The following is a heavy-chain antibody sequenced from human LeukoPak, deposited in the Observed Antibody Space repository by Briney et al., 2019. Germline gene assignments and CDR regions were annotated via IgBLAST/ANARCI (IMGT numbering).Heavy chain of an antibody. J-gene: IGHJ6*02. Sequence: ASVKVSCKASGYTFTSYGISWVRQAPGQGLEWMGGIIPIFGTANYAQKFQGRVTITADESTSTAYMELSSLRSEDTAVYYCARRTQTASDIVVVPAANYYYGMDVWGQGTTVTVSS. D-gene: IGHD2-2*01. V-gene: IGHV1-69*13. CDR2: IIPIFGTA. CDR3: ARRTQTASDIVVVPAANYYYGMDV. CDR1: GYTFTSYG.